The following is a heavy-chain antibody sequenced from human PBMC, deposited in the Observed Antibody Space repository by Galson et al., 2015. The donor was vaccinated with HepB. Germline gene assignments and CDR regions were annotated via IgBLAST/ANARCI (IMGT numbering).Heavy chain of an antibody. D-gene: IGHD6-19*01. CDR2: ISSNGGST. J-gene: IGHJ4*02. CDR3: QIRDGSGWPDY. Sequence: SLRLSCAASGFTFSSYAMHWVRQAPGKGLEYVSAISSNGGSTYYADSVKGRFTISRDNSKNTLYLQMSSLRAEDTAVYYCQIRDGSGWPDYWGQGTLVTVSS. CDR1: GFTFSSYA. V-gene: IGHV3-64D*06.